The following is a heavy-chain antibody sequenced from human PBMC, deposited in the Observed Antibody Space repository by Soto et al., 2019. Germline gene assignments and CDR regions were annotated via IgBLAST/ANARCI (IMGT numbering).Heavy chain of an antibody. CDR1: GGSISRVGFS. CDR2: IYNSGNS. V-gene: IGHV4-30-2*01. CDR3: AVSGKAGMDV. Sequence: QLQLQESGSRLVKPSQTLSLTCAVSGGSISRVGFSWSWIRQPPGKGLEWIGYIYNSGNSYYNPSRERRVTMSIDRSKKHFSLNLTSMTAADTAVYYCAVSGKAGMDVWGQGTKVTVSS. D-gene: IGHD3-10*01. J-gene: IGHJ6*02.